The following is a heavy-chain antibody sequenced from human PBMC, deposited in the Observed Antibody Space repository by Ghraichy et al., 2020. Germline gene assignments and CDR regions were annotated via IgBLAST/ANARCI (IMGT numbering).Heavy chain of an antibody. D-gene: IGHD3-3*01. Sequence: GGSLRLSCATSGLTFSNAWMSWVRQAPGKGLEWVGRIKSKADGGTADYSAPVKGRFTISRDDSKNTLYLQMNSLKTEDTAVYYCTTGDDYDFWSGPDAFDIWGQGTSVPVSS. CDR2: IKSKADGGTA. J-gene: IGHJ3*02. V-gene: IGHV3-15*01. CDR1: GLTFSNAW. CDR3: TTGDDYDFWSGPDAFDI.